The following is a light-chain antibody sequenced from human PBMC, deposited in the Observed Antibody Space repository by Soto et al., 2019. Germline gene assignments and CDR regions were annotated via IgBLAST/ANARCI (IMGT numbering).Light chain of an antibody. CDR3: MQATQPYT. CDR2: MIS. CDR1: QSLVHSHGNTY. V-gene: IGKV2-24*01. Sequence: DIVMTQTPLSSPVTLGQPASISCRSSQSLVHSHGNTYLSWLQQKPGQPPRLLIYMISNRFSGVPDRFSRSVARTDFILKISRVEAEDVGVYYFMQATQPYTFGHGTKLEIK. J-gene: IGKJ2*01.